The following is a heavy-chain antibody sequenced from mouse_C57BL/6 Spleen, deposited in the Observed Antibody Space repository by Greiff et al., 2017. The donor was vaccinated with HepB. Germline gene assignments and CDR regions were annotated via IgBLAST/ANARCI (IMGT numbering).Heavy chain of an antibody. V-gene: IGHV1-39*01. CDR3: ARNYGSSYVGYFDY. J-gene: IGHJ2*01. CDR1: GYSFTDYN. CDR2: INPNYGTT. Sequence: LVEPGASVKISCQASGYSFTDYNMNWVKQSNGKSLEWIGVINPNYGTTSYNQKFKGKATLTVDQSSSTAYMQLNSLTSEDSAVYYCARNYGSSYVGYFDYWGQGTTLTVSS. D-gene: IGHD1-1*01.